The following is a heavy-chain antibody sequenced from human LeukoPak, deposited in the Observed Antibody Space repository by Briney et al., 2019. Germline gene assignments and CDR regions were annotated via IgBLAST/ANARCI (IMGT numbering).Heavy chain of an antibody. CDR3: ASGYSYGYYFDY. Sequence: SVKVPCKASGGTFSSYAISWVRQAPEQGLEWMGRIIPIFGTANYAQKFQGRVTITTDESTSTAYMELSSLRSEDTAVYYCASGYSYGYYFDYWGQRTVVTVSS. V-gene: IGHV1-69*05. CDR1: GGTFSSYA. CDR2: IIPIFGTA. D-gene: IGHD5-18*01. J-gene: IGHJ4*02.